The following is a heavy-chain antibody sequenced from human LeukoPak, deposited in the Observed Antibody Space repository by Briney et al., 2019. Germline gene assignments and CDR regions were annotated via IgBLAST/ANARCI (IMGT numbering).Heavy chain of an antibody. CDR2: ISWNSGSI. J-gene: IGHJ6*02. D-gene: IGHD2-2*01. CDR1: GFTFDDYA. Sequence: GRSLRLFCAASGFTFDDYAMPWVRQAPGKGLEWVSGISWNSGSIGYADSVKGRFTISRDNAKNSLYLQMNSLRAEDTAVYYCAGGYCSSTSCAYYYYYGMDVWGQGTTVTVSS. V-gene: IGHV3-9*01. CDR3: AGGYCSSTSCAYYYYYGMDV.